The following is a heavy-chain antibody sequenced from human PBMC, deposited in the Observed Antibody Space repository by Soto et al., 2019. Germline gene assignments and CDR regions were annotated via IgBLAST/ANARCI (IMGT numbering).Heavy chain of an antibody. CDR3: AKRRGAGGHFDC. D-gene: IGHD2-15*01. CDR1: GYTFRRYA. J-gene: IGHJ4*02. V-gene: IGHV3-23*01. CDR2: VSIGGST. Sequence: GGESLSCVASGYTFRRYAMGWVRQGQGKGLEWVAVVSIGGSTHYADSVRGRFTISRDNSKNTLSLQMNSMTAEDTARYFCAKRRGAGGHFDCWGQGALGTISS.